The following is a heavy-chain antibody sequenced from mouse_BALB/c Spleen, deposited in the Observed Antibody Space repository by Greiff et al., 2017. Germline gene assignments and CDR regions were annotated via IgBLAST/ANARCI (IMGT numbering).Heavy chain of an antibody. Sequence: EVQLVESGPGLVKPSQSLSLTCTVTGYSITSDYAWNWIRQFPGNKLEWMGYISYSGSTSYNPSLKSRISITRDTSKNQFFLQLNSVTTEDTATYYCAKRWLLQSDYAMDYWGQGTSVTVSS. J-gene: IGHJ4*01. CDR3: AKRWLLQSDYAMDY. D-gene: IGHD2-3*01. V-gene: IGHV3-2*02. CDR1: GYSITSDYA. CDR2: ISYSGST.